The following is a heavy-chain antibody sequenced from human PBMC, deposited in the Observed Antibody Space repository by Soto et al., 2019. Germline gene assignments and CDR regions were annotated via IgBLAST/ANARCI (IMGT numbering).Heavy chain of an antibody. CDR2: ISGYNGHT. Sequence: QVQVVQSGPEVKKPGASVKVSCKVSGFTFSNHGLSWVRQAPGQGLEWMGWISGYNGHTNYAQKFQGRVTVTTDTLTTTGTRTVYMELRSLTSDDTAVYYFARVGGDLDYVWGIHRALDYWGQGTLVTVSS. J-gene: IGHJ4*02. D-gene: IGHD3-16*01. CDR3: ARVGGDLDYVWGIHRALDY. CDR1: GFTFSNHG. V-gene: IGHV1-18*01.